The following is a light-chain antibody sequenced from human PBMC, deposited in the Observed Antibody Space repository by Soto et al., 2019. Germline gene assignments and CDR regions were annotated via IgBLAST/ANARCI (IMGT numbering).Light chain of an antibody. Sequence: EIVLTQSPATLSLSPGERATLSCRASQSVSSYLAWYQQKPGQAPRLLIYDASNRAPGIPARFSGSGSVTDFTLTISSLEPEDFAVYYCQQRSNWPPHTFRQGTRLEI. CDR2: DAS. V-gene: IGKV3-11*01. J-gene: IGKJ5*01. CDR1: QSVSSY. CDR3: QQRSNWPPHT.